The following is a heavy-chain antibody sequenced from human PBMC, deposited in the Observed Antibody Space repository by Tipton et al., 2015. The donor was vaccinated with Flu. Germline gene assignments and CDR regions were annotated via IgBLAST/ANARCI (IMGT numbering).Heavy chain of an antibody. J-gene: IGHJ4*02. D-gene: IGHD3-10*01. Sequence: TLSLTCTVSGGSISSSSHYWGWIRQPPGKGLEWIGSIYYSGSTYYNPSLKSRVTISVDTSKNQFSLKLSSVTAADTAVYYCARGSGSGTYVIFYFWGQGTLVTVSS. CDR1: GGSISSSSHY. CDR3: ARGSGSGTYVIFYF. CDR2: IYYSGST. V-gene: IGHV4-39*07.